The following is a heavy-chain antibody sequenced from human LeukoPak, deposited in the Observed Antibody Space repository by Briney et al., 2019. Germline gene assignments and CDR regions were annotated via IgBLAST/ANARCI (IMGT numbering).Heavy chain of an antibody. CDR3: ARDPAGLTSGFDI. V-gene: IGHV3-7*04. Sequence: GGSLRLSCAASGLTFSSYWMSWVRQAPGKGLEWVANIKQDGSEKYYVDSVKGRFTISRDNAKNSLYLQMNGLRAEDTSVYYCARDPAGLTSGFDIWGQGTMVTVSS. D-gene: IGHD3-16*01. J-gene: IGHJ3*02. CDR2: IKQDGSEK. CDR1: GLTFSSYW.